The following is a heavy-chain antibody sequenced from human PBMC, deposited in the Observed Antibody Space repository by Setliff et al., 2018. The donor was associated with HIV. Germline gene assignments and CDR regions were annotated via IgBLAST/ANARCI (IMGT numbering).Heavy chain of an antibody. J-gene: IGHJ4*02. CDR3: ARLGRAIDDGGSSLRLDF. Sequence: ETLSLTCVVSDDSFSNYDWTWIRQSPGKALEWIGYISSSGTTNYNPSLRSRVTISMEASNTRFSLWLRSATAADTATYFCARLGRAIDDGGSSLRLDFWGQGMLVTVSS. CDR1: DDSFSNYD. V-gene: IGHV4-4*09. D-gene: IGHD2-21*01. CDR2: ISSSGTT.